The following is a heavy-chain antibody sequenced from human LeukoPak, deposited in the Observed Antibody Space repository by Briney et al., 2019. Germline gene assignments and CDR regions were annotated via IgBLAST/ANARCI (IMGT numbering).Heavy chain of an antibody. V-gene: IGHV1-18*04. CDR2: ISAYNGNT. D-gene: IGHD3-22*01. CDR1: GYTFTGYY. Sequence: ASVKVSCKASGYTFTGYYMRWVRQAPGQGLEWMGWISAYNGNTNYAQKLQGRVTMTTDTSTSTAYMELRSLRSDDTAVYYCARDLMYYDSSGLDAFDIWGQGTMVTVSS. CDR3: ARDLMYYDSSGLDAFDI. J-gene: IGHJ3*02.